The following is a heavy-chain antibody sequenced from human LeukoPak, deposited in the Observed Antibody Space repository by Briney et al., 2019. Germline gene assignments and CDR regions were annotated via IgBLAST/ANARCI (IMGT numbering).Heavy chain of an antibody. V-gene: IGHV3-33*01. D-gene: IGHD3-9*01. CDR1: GFTFSSYG. CDR2: IWYDGSNK. CDR3: ARDRVLRYFDWLFDY. J-gene: IGHJ4*02. Sequence: PGRSLRLPCAASGFTFSSYGMHRVRQAPGKGLEWVAVIWYDGSNKYYADSVKGRFTISRDNSKNTLYLQMNSLRAEDTAVYYCARDRVLRYFDWLFDYWGQGTLVTVSS.